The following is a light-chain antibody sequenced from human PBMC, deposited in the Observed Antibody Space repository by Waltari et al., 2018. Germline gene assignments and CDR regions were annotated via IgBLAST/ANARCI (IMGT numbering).Light chain of an antibody. V-gene: IGLV3-21*01. Sequence: SYDVTQPRSVSVSPGQTARITCGGDNIGSKNVHWYQQKPAQAPVLVIYYDSDRPSGLPERFSGSNSGNTATLTISGVEAGDEADYYCQVWDSSSDRVFGGGTRLTVL. CDR1: NIGSKN. CDR2: YDS. CDR3: QVWDSSSDRV. J-gene: IGLJ2*01.